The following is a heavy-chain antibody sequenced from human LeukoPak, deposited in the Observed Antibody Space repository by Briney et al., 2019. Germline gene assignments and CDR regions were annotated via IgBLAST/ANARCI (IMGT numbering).Heavy chain of an antibody. CDR2: ISSSSSYI. CDR3: ARDQNYDILTGIDY. CDR1: GFTFSSYS. J-gene: IGHJ4*02. V-gene: IGHV3-21*01. Sequence: GGSLRLSCAASGFTFSSYSMNWVRRAPGKGLEWVSSISSSSSYIYYADSVKGRFTISRDNAKNSLYLQMNSLRAEDTAVYYCARDQNYDILTGIDYWGQGTLVTVSS. D-gene: IGHD3-9*01.